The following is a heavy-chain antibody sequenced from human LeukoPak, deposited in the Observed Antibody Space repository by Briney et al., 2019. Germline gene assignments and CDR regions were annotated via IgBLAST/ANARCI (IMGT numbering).Heavy chain of an antibody. D-gene: IGHD3-10*01. CDR2: IYTSGST. V-gene: IGHV4-61*02. CDR3: ARSSGSGSRNYYYYPLDV. CDR1: GGSISSGSYY. J-gene: IGHJ6*02. Sequence: SQTLSLTCTVSGGSISSGSYYWSWIRQPAGKGLEWIGRIYTSGSTNYNPSLKSRVTISVDTSKNQFSLKLTSVTAADTAVYYCARSSGSGSRNYYYYPLDVWGQGTTVTVSS.